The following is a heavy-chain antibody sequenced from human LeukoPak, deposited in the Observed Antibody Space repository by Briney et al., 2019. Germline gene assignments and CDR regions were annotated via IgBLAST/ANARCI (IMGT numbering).Heavy chain of an antibody. CDR1: GFTYSSYE. Sequence: GGSLRLSCAASGFTYSSYEMNWVRQAPGKGLEWVSYISSSGSTIYYADSVKGRFTISRDNAKNSLYLQMNSLRAEDTAVYYCAKVAVDTAMVSYYYYYMDVWGKGTTVTISS. V-gene: IGHV3-48*03. CDR2: ISSSGSTI. D-gene: IGHD5-18*01. CDR3: AKVAVDTAMVSYYYYYMDV. J-gene: IGHJ6*03.